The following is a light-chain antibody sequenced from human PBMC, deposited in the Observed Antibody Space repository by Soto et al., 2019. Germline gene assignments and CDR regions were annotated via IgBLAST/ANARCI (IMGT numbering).Light chain of an antibody. V-gene: IGLV6-57*01. CDR1: SGSIASND. CDR2: EDN. J-gene: IGLJ3*02. CDR3: PSYDATNQV. Sequence: NFMLTQPHSVSESPGKTVIISCTRSSGSIASNDVQWYQQRPGSSPTTVIYEDNQRPSGVPDRFSGSIDSSSNSASLTISGLETEDEADYYCPSYDATNQVFGGGTKLTVL.